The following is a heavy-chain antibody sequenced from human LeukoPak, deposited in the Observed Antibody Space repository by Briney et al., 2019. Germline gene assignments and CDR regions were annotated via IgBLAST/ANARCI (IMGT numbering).Heavy chain of an antibody. Sequence: SETLSLTCTVSGGSISSYYWSWIRQPPGKGLEWIGEINHSGSTNYNPSLKSRVTISVDTSKNQFSLKLSSVTAADTAVYYCARGRAYDSSGPIDYWGQGTLVTVSS. V-gene: IGHV4-34*01. CDR1: GGSISSYY. CDR3: ARGRAYDSSGPIDY. D-gene: IGHD3-22*01. CDR2: INHSGST. J-gene: IGHJ4*02.